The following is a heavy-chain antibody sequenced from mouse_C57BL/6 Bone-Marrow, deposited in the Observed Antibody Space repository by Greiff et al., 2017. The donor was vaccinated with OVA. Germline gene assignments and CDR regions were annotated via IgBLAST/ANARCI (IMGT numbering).Heavy chain of an antibody. D-gene: IGHD2-3*01. Sequence: EVKLMESGGGLVKPGGSLKLSCAASGFTFSDYGMHWVRQAPEKGLEWVAYISSGSSTIYYADTVKGRFTISRDNAKNTLFLQMTSLRSEDTAMYYCARPFYDGYWAWCAYWGQGTLVTVSA. CDR2: ISSGSSTI. J-gene: IGHJ3*01. V-gene: IGHV5-17*01. CDR1: GFTFSDYG. CDR3: ARPFYDGYWAWCAY.